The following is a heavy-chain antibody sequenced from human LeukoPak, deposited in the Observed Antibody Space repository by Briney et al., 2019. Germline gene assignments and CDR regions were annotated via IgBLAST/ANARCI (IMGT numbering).Heavy chain of an antibody. CDR2: IIPIFGTA. CDR3: ARVRGGYSYGSSYYFDY. Sequence: ASVKVSCKASGGTFSSYAISWARQAPGQGLEWMGGIIPIFGTANYAQKFQGRVTITADESTSTAYMELSSLRSEDTAVYYCARVRGGYSYGSSYYFDYWGQGTLVTVSS. D-gene: IGHD5-18*01. CDR1: GGTFSSYA. J-gene: IGHJ4*02. V-gene: IGHV1-69*13.